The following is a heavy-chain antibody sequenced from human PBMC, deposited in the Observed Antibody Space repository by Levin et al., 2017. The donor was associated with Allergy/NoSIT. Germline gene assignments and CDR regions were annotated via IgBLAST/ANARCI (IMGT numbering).Heavy chain of an antibody. CDR3: TTANLGCTGCYVGFDP. D-gene: IGHD2-2*01. CDR2: IKSKTDGETT. V-gene: IGHV3-15*01. J-gene: IGHJ5*02. Sequence: GESLKISCAGSGFTFTNAWMTWLRQAPGKGLEWVGRIKSKTDGETTDYAAPVKGRFTISRDDSKNTLYLQMSSLKTEDTAVYYCTTANLGCTGCYVGFDPWGQGTLVIVSS. CDR1: GFTFTNAW.